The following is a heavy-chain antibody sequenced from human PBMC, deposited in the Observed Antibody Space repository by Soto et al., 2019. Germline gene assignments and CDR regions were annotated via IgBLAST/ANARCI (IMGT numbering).Heavy chain of an antibody. J-gene: IGHJ6*02. CDR1: GGTFSSYA. CDR2: IIPIFGTA. CDR3: ARAAVGAAAGRNYYYYGMDV. Sequence: QVQLVQSGAEVKKPGSSVKVSCKASGGTFSSYAISWVRQAPGQGLEWMGGIIPIFGTANYAQKFQGRVTITADESTSTAYMELSSLRSEDTAVYYCARAAVGAAAGRNYYYYGMDVWGQGTTVTVSS. D-gene: IGHD6-13*01. V-gene: IGHV1-69*01.